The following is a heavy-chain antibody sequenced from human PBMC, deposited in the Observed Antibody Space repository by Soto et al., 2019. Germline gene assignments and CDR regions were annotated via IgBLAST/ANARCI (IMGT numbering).Heavy chain of an antibody. Sequence: SVKVSCKASGGTFSSYTISWVRQAPGQGLEWMGRIIPILGIANYAQKFQGRVTITADKSTSTAYMELSSLRSEDTAVYYCARDLGSSPKNWFDPWGQGTLVTVSS. V-gene: IGHV1-69*04. CDR1: GGTFSSYT. CDR3: ARDLGSSPKNWFDP. D-gene: IGHD6-6*01. J-gene: IGHJ5*02. CDR2: IIPILGIA.